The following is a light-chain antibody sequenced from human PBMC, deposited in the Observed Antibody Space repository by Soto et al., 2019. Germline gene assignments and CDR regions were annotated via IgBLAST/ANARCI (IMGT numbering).Light chain of an antibody. CDR1: RSIRGN. CDR3: QQSYSNPRT. J-gene: IGKJ2*01. Sequence: DIQMTQSPSSLSASVGDTVTITCRASRSIRGNVNWFQQKPGEAPKLLIHTSSCLQSGVPSRFSGSGFGTDFTLTIDSLQPEDFSTFYCQQSYSNPRTFGQGTTLEIK. CDR2: TSS. V-gene: IGKV1-39*01.